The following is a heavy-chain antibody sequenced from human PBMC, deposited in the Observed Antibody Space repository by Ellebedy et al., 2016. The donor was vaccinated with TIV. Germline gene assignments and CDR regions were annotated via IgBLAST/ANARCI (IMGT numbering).Heavy chain of an antibody. CDR1: GYTFTGYY. D-gene: IGHD2-21*02. J-gene: IGHJ6*02. Sequence: ASVKVSCXASGYTFTGYYMHWVRQAPGQGLEWMGWINPNSGGTNYAQKFQGRVTMTRDTSISTAYMELSSLRSEDTAVYYCARRDDCGGDCYSDYYGMDVWGQGTTVTVSS. V-gene: IGHV1-2*02. CDR2: INPNSGGT. CDR3: ARRDDCGGDCYSDYYGMDV.